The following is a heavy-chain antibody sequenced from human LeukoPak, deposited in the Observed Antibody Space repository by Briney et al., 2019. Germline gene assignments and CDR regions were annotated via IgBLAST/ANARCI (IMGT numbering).Heavy chain of an antibody. J-gene: IGHJ6*03. Sequence: ASVKVSCKASGYTFTSYGISWVRQAPGQGLEWMGIINPSGGSTSYAQKFQGRVTMTRDMSTSTVYMELSSLRSEDTAVYYCARERTPYYYYMDVWGKGTTVTVSS. D-gene: IGHD1-14*01. CDR2: INPSGGST. V-gene: IGHV1-46*01. CDR1: GYTFTSYG. CDR3: ARERTPYYYYMDV.